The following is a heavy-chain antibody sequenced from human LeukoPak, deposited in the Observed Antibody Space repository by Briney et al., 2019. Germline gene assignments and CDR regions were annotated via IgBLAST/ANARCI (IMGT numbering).Heavy chain of an antibody. CDR3: ARGPHCSSTSCYHPPYYYYGMDV. V-gene: IGHV3-53*01. Sequence: GGSLRLSCAASGFTVSSNYMSWVRQAPGKGLEWVSVIYSGGSTYYADSVKGRFTISRDNSKNTLYLQMNSLRAEDTAVYYCARGPHCSSTSCYHPPYYYYGMDVWGQGTTVTVSS. J-gene: IGHJ6*02. D-gene: IGHD2-2*01. CDR2: IYSGGST. CDR1: GFTVSSNY.